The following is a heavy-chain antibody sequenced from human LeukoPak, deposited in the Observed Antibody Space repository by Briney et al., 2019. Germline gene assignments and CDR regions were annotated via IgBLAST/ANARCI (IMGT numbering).Heavy chain of an antibody. CDR3: ARYSSGWYGGLDY. CDR2: IRCIGCTI. J-gene: IGHJ4*02. CDR1: GLTLRLYY. Sequence: GGSLRLSCAASGLTLRLYYMSGARQAPGKGREGGSDIRCIGCTIFYADSVKGRFTISRDNAKNSPYLQMNSLRAEDTAVYYCARYSSGWYGGLDYWGQGTLVTVSS. V-gene: IGHV3-11*04. D-gene: IGHD6-19*01.